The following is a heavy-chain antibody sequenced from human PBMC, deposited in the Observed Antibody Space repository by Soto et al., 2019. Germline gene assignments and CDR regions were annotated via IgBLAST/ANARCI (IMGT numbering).Heavy chain of an antibody. V-gene: IGHV2-5*02. CDR2: IYWDDDK. CDR3: ALDIADRNDY. J-gene: IGHJ4*02. CDR1: GFSLSTSGVG. Sequence: QITLKESGPTLVKPTQTLTLTCTFSGFSLSTSGVGVGWIRQPPGKALEWLALIYWDDDKRYSPSLKSRLTITTDTPNIRAVLTMTNMDPVDTATYYCALDIADRNDYWGQGTLVTVSS. D-gene: IGHD6-13*01.